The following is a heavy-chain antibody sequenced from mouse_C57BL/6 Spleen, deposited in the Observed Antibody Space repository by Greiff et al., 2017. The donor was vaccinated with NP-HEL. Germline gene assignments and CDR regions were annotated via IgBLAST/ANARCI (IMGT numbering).Heavy chain of an antibody. CDR2: INPGSGGT. J-gene: IGHJ2*01. Sequence: VQLQQSGAELVRPGPSVKVSCKASGYAFTNYLIEWVKQRPGQGLEWIGVINPGSGGTNYNEKFKGKATLTADKSSSTAYMQLSSLTSEDSAVYFCARGPGDYWGQGTTLTVSS. V-gene: IGHV1-54*01. CDR3: ARGPGDY. CDR1: GYAFTNYL.